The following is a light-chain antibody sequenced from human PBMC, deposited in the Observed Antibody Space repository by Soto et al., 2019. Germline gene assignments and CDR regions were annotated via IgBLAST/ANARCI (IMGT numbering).Light chain of an antibody. J-gene: IGKJ1*01. CDR2: GAS. Sequence: DIQMTQSPSTLSASVGDTVTVTCRASQGISSNLAWYQQKPGRAPKLLIFGASTLQSGVPSRFSGSGSGTDFTLTISSLQPEDFATYYCQQYNSYWTFGQGTKVDNK. CDR3: QQYNSYWT. CDR1: QGISSN. V-gene: IGKV1-9*01.